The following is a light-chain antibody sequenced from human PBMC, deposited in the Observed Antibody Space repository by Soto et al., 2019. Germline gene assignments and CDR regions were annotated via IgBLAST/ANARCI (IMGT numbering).Light chain of an antibody. CDR2: DVS. J-gene: IGLJ2*01. CDR1: SSDVGGYNY. Sequence: SVLTQPRSVSGSPGQSVTISCTGTSSDVGGYNYVSWYQQHPGKAPKLMIYDVSKRPSGVPDRFSGSKSGNTASLTISGLQAEDEADYYCCSYAGSYTRVFGGGTKVTVL. V-gene: IGLV2-11*01. CDR3: CSYAGSYTRV.